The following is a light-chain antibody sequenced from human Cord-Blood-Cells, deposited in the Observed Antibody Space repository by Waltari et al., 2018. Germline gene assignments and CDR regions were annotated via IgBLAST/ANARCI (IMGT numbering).Light chain of an antibody. CDR2: WAS. Sequence: DIVMTQSPDSLAVSLGERATINCKSSQSVLYSSNNKNYLAWYQQKPGQPPKLSIYWASTRESGVPDRFSGSGSGTDFTRTISSLQAEDVAVYYCQQYYSTPLTFGGGTKVEIK. J-gene: IGKJ4*01. CDR1: QSVLYSSNNKNY. V-gene: IGKV4-1*01. CDR3: QQYYSTPLT.